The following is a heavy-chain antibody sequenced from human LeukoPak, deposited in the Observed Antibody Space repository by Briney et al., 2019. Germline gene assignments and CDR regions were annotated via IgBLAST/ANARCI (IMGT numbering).Heavy chain of an antibody. Sequence: GGSLRLSCAASGIIFSNAWMSWVRQAPGKGLEWVSGIHESDGRTNYADSVKGRFTISRDNSKNTLYLQMNSLRAEDTAIYYCAKDRLSSFWGHGTLVIVSS. J-gene: IGHJ4*01. CDR3: AKDRLSSF. V-gene: IGHV3-23*01. CDR2: IHESDGRT. D-gene: IGHD2/OR15-2a*01. CDR1: GIIFSNAW.